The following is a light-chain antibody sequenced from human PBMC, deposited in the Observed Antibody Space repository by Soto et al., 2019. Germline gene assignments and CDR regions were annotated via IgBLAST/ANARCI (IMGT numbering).Light chain of an antibody. CDR2: DAS. CDR3: QEYESHLRT. J-gene: IGKJ1*01. V-gene: IGKV1-5*01. Sequence: DILMTQSLSTLSASVGDRVPITCRASQSISSWLAWYQQKSGKAPHLLIYDASTLESGVPSRFSGSGSGTEFSLTISSLQPDDFATYYCQEYESHLRTFGPGTKVEI. CDR1: QSISSW.